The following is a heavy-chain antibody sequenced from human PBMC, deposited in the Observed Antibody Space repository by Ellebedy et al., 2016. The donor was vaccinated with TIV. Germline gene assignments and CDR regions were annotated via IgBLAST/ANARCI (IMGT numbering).Heavy chain of an antibody. CDR1: GGSFSGYY. Sequence: SETLSLTCAVYGGSFSGYYWSWIRQPPGKGLEWIGEINHSGSTNYNPSLKSRVTISVDTSKNQFSLKLSSVTAADTAVYYCASPGWFGYYGMDVWGQGTTVTVSS. CDR3: ASPGWFGYYGMDV. D-gene: IGHD3-10*01. CDR2: INHSGST. J-gene: IGHJ6*02. V-gene: IGHV4-34*01.